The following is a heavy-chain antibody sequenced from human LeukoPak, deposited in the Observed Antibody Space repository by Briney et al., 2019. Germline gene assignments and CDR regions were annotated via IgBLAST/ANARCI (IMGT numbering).Heavy chain of an antibody. CDR2: IFYSGST. CDR1: GGSINTPNYY. V-gene: IGHV4-39*07. D-gene: IGHD5-18*01. J-gene: IGHJ4*02. CDR3: ARDYQGGYGDKTVDY. Sequence: SETLSLTCTVSGGSINTPNYYWGWIRQTPGKVLEWIGNIFYSGSTYYNPSLKSRVTISVDTSKNQFSLKLSSVTAADTAVYYCARDYQGGYGDKTVDYWGQGTLVTVSS.